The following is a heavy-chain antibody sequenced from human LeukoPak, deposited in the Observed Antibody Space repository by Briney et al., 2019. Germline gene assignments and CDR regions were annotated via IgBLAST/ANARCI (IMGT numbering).Heavy chain of an antibody. Sequence: SETLSLTCRVSGGFISRYYWSWIRQSPGMGLEWIGYRDYRGNTDHNPSLKSRITISIDTSKNQFSLELNSVTAADTGVYYCARRGAARRYDGLDVWGQGTTVTVSS. D-gene: IGHD6-6*01. CDR2: RDYRGNT. CDR1: GGFISRYY. J-gene: IGHJ6*02. V-gene: IGHV4-59*08. CDR3: ARRGAARRYDGLDV.